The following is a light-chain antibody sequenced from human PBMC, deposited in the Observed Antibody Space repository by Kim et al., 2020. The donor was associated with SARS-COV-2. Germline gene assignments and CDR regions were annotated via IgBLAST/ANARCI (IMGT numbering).Light chain of an antibody. J-gene: IGLJ3*02. V-gene: IGLV3-21*04. CDR3: QVWDSSSDHRV. CDR1: NIGSKS. Sequence: APGKAARITCWGNNIGSKSVHWYQQKPGQAPVLVIYYDSDRPSGIPERFSGSNSGNTATLTISRGEAGDEADYYCQVWDSSSDHRVFGGGTQLTVL. CDR2: YDS.